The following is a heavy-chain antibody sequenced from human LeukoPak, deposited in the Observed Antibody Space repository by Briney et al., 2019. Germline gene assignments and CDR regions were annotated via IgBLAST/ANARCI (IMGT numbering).Heavy chain of an antibody. CDR2: IYPGDSDT. CDR3: ARLGITGTSGGGTLDY. CDR1: GYSFTSYW. J-gene: IGHJ4*02. V-gene: IGHV5-51*01. D-gene: IGHD1-20*01. Sequence: GESLKISCKGSGYSFTSYWIGWVRQMPGKGLEWMGIIYPGDSDTRYSPSFQGQVTISADKSISTAYLQWSSLRASDTAMYYCARLGITGTSGGGTLDYWGQGTLVTVSS.